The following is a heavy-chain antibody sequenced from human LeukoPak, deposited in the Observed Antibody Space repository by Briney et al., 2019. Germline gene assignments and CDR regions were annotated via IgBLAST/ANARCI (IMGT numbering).Heavy chain of an antibody. D-gene: IGHD3-10*01. CDR3: AITMGREMDWFDP. J-gene: IGHJ5*02. V-gene: IGHV1-8*02. CDR1: GYTFTSYG. CDR2: MNPNSGNT. Sequence: EASVKVSCKTSGYTFTSYGFSWVRQATGQGLEWMGWMNPNSGNTGYAQKFQGRVTMTRNTSISTAYMELSSLRSEDTAVYYCAITMGREMDWFDPWGQGTLVTVSS.